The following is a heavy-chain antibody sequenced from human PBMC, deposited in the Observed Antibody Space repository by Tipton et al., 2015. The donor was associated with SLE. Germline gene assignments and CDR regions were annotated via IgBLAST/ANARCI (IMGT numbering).Heavy chain of an antibody. J-gene: IGHJ3*01. CDR3: ARGGHIYGFEAFDV. D-gene: IGHD5-18*01. V-gene: IGHV4-31*01. CDR1: GDSISRGLHY. CDR2: IHHTGST. Sequence: TLSLTCTVSGDSISRGLHYWSWIRQHPGEGLEWIGYIHHTGSTSYNPSLKDLVTISVDTSKNQISLKLKSLTPADTAVYYCARGGHIYGFEAFDVWGQGTMVTVSS.